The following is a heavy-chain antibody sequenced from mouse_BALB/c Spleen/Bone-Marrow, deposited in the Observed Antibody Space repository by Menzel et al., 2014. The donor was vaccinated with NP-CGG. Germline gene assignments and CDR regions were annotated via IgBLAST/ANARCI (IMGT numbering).Heavy chain of an antibody. CDR2: INPFTGYT. CDR3: ARWGCYYVDY. Sequence: QVQIQQSGAEVAKPGPSVNRSCKASGYTFTSYWMHWVRQRPGQGLEWIGYINPFTGYTEYNQNFKDRATLTADKSSSTAYMQLSSLTIEGPVFVYWARWGCYYVDYRGQATTLPVSS. V-gene: IGHV1-7*01. CDR1: GYTFTSYW. J-gene: IGHJ2*01.